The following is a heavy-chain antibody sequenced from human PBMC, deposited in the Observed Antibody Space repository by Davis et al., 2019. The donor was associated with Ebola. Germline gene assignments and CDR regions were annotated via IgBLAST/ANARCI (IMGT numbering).Heavy chain of an antibody. Sequence: KVSCKGSGYSFTSYWISWVRQMPGKGLEWMGRIDPSDSYTNYSPSFQGHVTISADKSISTAYLQWSSLKASDTAMYYCARHGGYCSSTSCYKGNWFDPWGQGTLVTVSS. CDR1: GYSFTSYW. V-gene: IGHV5-10-1*01. D-gene: IGHD2-2*02. CDR2: IDPSDSYT. J-gene: IGHJ5*02. CDR3: ARHGGYCSSTSCYKGNWFDP.